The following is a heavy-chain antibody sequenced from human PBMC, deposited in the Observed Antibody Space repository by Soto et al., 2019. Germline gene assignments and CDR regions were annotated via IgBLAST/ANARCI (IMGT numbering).Heavy chain of an antibody. CDR1: GGTFSSYA. J-gene: IGHJ5*02. V-gene: IGHV1-69*06. Sequence: SVKVSCKASGGTFSSYAISWVRQAPGQGLEWMGGIIPIFGTANYAQKFQGRVTITADKSTSTAYMELSSLRSEDTAVYYCARCSLSKIQQLGPYNWFDPWGQGTLVTVSS. CDR2: IIPIFGTA. D-gene: IGHD6-13*01. CDR3: ARCSLSKIQQLGPYNWFDP.